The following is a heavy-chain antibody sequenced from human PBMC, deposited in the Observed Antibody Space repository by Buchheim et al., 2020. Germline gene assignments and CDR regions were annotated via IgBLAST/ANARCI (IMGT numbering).Heavy chain of an antibody. Sequence: QVQLQESGPGLVKPSQTLSLTCTVSGGSISSGGYYWSWIRQHPGKGLEWIGYIYYSGSTYYNSSLKSRVTISVDTSKNQFSLKLSSVTAADTAVYYCARFFSIGSSGYRIGNWFDPWGQGTL. J-gene: IGHJ5*02. CDR3: ARFFSIGSSGYRIGNWFDP. CDR2: IYYSGST. D-gene: IGHD3-22*01. V-gene: IGHV4-31*03. CDR1: GGSISSGGYY.